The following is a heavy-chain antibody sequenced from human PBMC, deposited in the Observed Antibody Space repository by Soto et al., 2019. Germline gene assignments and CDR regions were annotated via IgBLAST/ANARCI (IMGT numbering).Heavy chain of an antibody. V-gene: IGHV1-18*01. CDR1: GYTFTSYG. CDR2: ISAYNGNT. D-gene: IGHD1-26*01. J-gene: IGHJ4*02. CDR3: ARVRVGYSGSYPFDY. Sequence: ASVKVSCKASGYTFTSYGISWVRQAPGQGLEWMGWISAYNGNTNYAQKLRGRVTMTTDTSTSTAYMELRSLRSDDTAVYYCARVRVGYSGSYPFDYWGQGTLVTV.